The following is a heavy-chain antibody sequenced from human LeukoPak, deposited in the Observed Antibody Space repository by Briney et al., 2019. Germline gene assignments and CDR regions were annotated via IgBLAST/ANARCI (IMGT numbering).Heavy chain of an antibody. J-gene: IGHJ4*02. D-gene: IGHD2-8*01. CDR1: GYTFTGYY. V-gene: IGHV1-2*02. CDR3: ARGSCTNGVCYFFDY. CDR2: INPSSDGT. Sequence: GASVKVSCKAPGYTFTGYYMHWVRQAPGQGLEWMGWINPSSDGTNYAQKFQGRVTLTTDTSTSTAYMELRSLRSDDTAVYYCARGSCTNGVCYFFDYWGQGTLVTVSS.